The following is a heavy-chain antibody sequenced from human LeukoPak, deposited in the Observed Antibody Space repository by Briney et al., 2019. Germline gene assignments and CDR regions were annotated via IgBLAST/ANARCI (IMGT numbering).Heavy chain of an antibody. CDR2: ISSSSTYI. Sequence: GGSLRLSCAASGFSFSNCSMNWVRQAPGKGLEWVSSISSSSTYIYYADSLEGRFTISRDNVRNPLYLQMNSLRAEDTAVYYCAGDYEGNLAFDIWGQGTMVTVSS. V-gene: IGHV3-21*01. CDR3: AGDYEGNLAFDI. J-gene: IGHJ3*02. D-gene: IGHD4-23*01. CDR1: GFSFSNCS.